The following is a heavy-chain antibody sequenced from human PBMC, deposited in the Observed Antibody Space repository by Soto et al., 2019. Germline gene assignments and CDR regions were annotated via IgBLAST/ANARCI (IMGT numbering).Heavy chain of an antibody. CDR3: ARGGALTAGYYYYDMDV. J-gene: IGHJ6*03. CDR2: MYPSSGNT. CDR1: GYTFTDFV. D-gene: IGHD2-21*02. Sequence: QEQLVQSGAEVKKPGASVKVSCKASGYTFTDFVITWVRQATGQGLEWVGWMYPSSGNTGFSEKFEGRVTLTRHTSVTTAYMELSDLTSEDTAVYFWARGGALTAGYYYYDMDVWGSGTAVTVSS. V-gene: IGHV1-8*01.